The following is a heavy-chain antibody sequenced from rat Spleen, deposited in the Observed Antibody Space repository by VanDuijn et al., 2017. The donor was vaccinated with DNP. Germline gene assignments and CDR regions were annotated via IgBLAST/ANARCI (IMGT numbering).Heavy chain of an antibody. CDR2: ISYSGST. D-gene: IGHD1-7*01. V-gene: IGHV3-1*01. J-gene: IGHJ2*01. CDR3: ARWTRYFDC. Sequence: EVQLQESGSGLLKPSQSLSLTCSVTGYSITSHYWGWIRKFPGNKMEYIGHISYSGSTIYNPSLKSRFSITRDTSKTHFFLHLNSVTTEETATYYCARWTRYFDCWGQLIMVTVSS. CDR1: GYSITSHY.